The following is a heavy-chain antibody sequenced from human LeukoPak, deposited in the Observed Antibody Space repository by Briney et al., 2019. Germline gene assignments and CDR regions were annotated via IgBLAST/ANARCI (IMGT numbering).Heavy chain of an antibody. CDR1: GGSISFNY. CDR3: ARGPVPSSNDY. J-gene: IGHJ4*02. D-gene: IGHD1-14*01. V-gene: IGHV4-59*01. CDR2: IYYSGST. Sequence: SETLSLTCTVSGGSISFNYWNWIRLPPGKGLEWIGYIYYSGSTNYNPSLKSRVTISVDTSKNQFSLKLSSVTAADTAVYYCARGPVPSSNDYWGQGTLVTVSS.